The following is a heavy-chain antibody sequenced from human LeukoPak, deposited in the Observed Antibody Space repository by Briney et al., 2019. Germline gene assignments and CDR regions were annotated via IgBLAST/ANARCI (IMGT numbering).Heavy chain of an antibody. CDR1: GFTFSSYA. Sequence: GRSLRLSCAASGFTFSSYAMHWVRQAPGKGLEWVAVISYDGSNKYYADSVKGRFTISRDNSKNTLYLQMNSLRAEDTAVYYCARGDYGGNSAGFGYPYDYWGQGTLVTVSS. CDR2: ISYDGSNK. D-gene: IGHD4-23*01. J-gene: IGHJ4*02. V-gene: IGHV3-30*04. CDR3: ARGDYGGNSAGFGYPYDY.